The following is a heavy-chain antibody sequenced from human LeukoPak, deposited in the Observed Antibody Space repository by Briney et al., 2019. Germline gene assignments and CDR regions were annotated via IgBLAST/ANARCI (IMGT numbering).Heavy chain of an antibody. D-gene: IGHD3-10*01. CDR3: ARSYGSGIGMDV. Sequence: GKSLRLSCAASGFMFSTYAMHWVRQAPGKGLEWVALFSYDGSAKYYADFVEGRFTISRDDSKSTLYLQMNSLRPEDTAVYYCARSYGSGIGMDVWGKGTTVTVSS. CDR2: FSYDGSAK. V-gene: IGHV3-30*04. J-gene: IGHJ6*04. CDR1: GFMFSTYA.